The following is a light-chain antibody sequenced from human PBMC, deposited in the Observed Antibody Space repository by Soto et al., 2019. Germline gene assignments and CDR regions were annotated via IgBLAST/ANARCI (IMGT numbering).Light chain of an antibody. V-gene: IGKV1-39*01. CDR3: QQSYMDPIT. CDR2: AAS. Sequence: DIQMTQSPSSLAASVGGSVTITCRASQSISSYLNWYQQKPGKAAKLLIYAASSLQSGVTSRFSGSGGGTDFTLSISSVQPEDFATYFCQQSYMDPITFGPGTRLEIK. CDR1: QSISSY. J-gene: IGKJ5*01.